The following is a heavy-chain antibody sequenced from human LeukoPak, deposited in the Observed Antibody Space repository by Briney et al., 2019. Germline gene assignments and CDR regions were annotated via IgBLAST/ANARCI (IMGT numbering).Heavy chain of an antibody. CDR2: IWYDGSNK. J-gene: IGHJ4*02. V-gene: IGHV3-33*01. CDR1: GFTFSSYG. D-gene: IGHD5-18*01. Sequence: TGGSLRLSCAASGFTFSSYGMHWVRQAPGKGLEWVAVIWYDGSNKYYADSVQGRFTISRDNSKNTLYLQMNSLRAEDTAVYYCARDGDTAMVPYFDYWGQGTLVTVSS. CDR3: ARDGDTAMVPYFDY.